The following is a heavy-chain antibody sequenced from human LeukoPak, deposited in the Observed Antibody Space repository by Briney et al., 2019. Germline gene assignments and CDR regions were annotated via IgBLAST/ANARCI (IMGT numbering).Heavy chain of an antibody. CDR2: INQDESEK. J-gene: IGHJ6*02. CDR3: ARGHYGLDV. CDR1: GFTLSSHW. Sequence: GGSQRLSCEASGFTLSSHWMSWVRQAPGKGLEWVAHINQDESEKSYVDSAKGRFTISRDNGKNSLYLQMSSLRVEDTGVYHCARGHYGLDVWGQGTTVTVSS. V-gene: IGHV3-7*03.